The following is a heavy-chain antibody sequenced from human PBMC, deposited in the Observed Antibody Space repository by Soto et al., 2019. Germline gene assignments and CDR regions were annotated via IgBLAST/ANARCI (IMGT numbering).Heavy chain of an antibody. Sequence: SETLSLTCAVSGGSISSSTWWSWVRQPPGKGLEWIGEIYHSGSTNYNPSLKSRVTISVDKSKNQFSLKLSSVTAADTAVYYCARVRGIAVPGPWDYYGMDVWGQGPTVT. CDR3: ARVRGIAVPGPWDYYGMDV. D-gene: IGHD6-19*01. V-gene: IGHV4-4*02. CDR2: IYHSGST. J-gene: IGHJ6*02. CDR1: GGSISSSTW.